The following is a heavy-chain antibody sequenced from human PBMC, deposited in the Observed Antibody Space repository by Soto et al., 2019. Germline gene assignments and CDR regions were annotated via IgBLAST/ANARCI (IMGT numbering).Heavy chain of an antibody. Sequence: GGSLRLSCAASGFTFSSYAMSWVRQAPGKGLEWVSAISGSGGSTYYADSVKGRFTISRDNSKNTLYLQMNSLRAEDTAVYYCAKEARFLEWLLYRRSEVLYGMDVWGQGTTVTVSS. J-gene: IGHJ6*02. CDR2: ISGSGGST. V-gene: IGHV3-23*01. CDR1: GFTFSSYA. CDR3: AKEARFLEWLLYRRSEVLYGMDV. D-gene: IGHD3-3*01.